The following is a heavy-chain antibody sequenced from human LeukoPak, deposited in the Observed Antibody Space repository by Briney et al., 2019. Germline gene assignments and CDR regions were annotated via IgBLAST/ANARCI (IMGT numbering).Heavy chain of an antibody. D-gene: IGHD3-10*01. Sequence: PSETLSLTCTVSGGSISSYYWSWIRQPAGKGLEWIGRIYTSGSTNYNPSLKSRVTMSVDTSKNQFSLKPSSVTAADTAVYYCARQYKRSGSYYTWFDPWGQGTLVTVSS. CDR2: IYTSGST. CDR1: GGSISSYY. J-gene: IGHJ5*02. CDR3: ARQYKRSGSYYTWFDP. V-gene: IGHV4-4*07.